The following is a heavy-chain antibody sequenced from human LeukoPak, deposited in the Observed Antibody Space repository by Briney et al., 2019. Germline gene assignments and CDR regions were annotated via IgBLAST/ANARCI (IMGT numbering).Heavy chain of an antibody. J-gene: IGHJ3*01. V-gene: IGHV3-33*07. D-gene: IGHD3-9*01. CDR2: IWYDGSKK. Sequence: GGSLSLSCAASGFTFSTYGLYWVRQAPGKGLEWLAVIWYDGSKKYYADSVKGRFTISRDNSKNTLYLQMNSLRAEDTAVYYCARDHQNFENLTGYSALGVWGQVTMVTVSS. CDR3: ARDHQNFENLTGYSALGV. CDR1: GFTFSTYG.